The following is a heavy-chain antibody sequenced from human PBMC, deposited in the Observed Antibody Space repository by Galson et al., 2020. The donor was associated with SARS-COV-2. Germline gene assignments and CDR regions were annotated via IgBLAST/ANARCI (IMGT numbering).Heavy chain of an antibody. CDR1: GGSISSSSYY. CDR2: IDLIGST. V-gene: IGHV4-39*07. J-gene: IGHJ4*02. D-gene: IGHD2-2*01. CDR3: ARVHDLLGYCSSTSCYSIDS. Sequence: SDTLSLTFTLPGGSISSSSYYGCGSRQPPGRGLYWIWSIDLIGSTYHNPSLKSRVTISVDTSKNQFSLKLSSVTAADTSVYYCARVHDLLGYCSSTSCYSIDSCGQETLVTVSS.